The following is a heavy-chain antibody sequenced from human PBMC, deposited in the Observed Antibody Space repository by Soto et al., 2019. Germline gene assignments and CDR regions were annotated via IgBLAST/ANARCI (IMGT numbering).Heavy chain of an antibody. CDR1: GGSISSGDDY. D-gene: IGHD5-18*01. V-gene: IGHV4-31*03. Sequence: QVQLQESGPGLVKPSQTLSLTCTVSGGSISSGDDYWNWIRQRPGKGLEWIGYIYKKGNSYYNPSVKSRVTMSLDTSKIHFSLELISVCAADTGVYVCEGGGGFRFGIVVWYFDYWGQGTLVTVSS. J-gene: IGHJ4*02. CDR2: IYKKGNS. CDR3: EGGGGFRFGIVVWYFDY.